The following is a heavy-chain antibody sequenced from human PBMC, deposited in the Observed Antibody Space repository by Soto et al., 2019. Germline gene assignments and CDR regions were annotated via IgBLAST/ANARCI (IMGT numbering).Heavy chain of an antibody. V-gene: IGHV1-69*01. CDR1: GGTLSSYA. CDR3: ARDRRSGYYDILTGYYRPATMDV. CDR2: IIPIFGTA. J-gene: IGHJ6*02. D-gene: IGHD3-9*01. Sequence: QVQLVQSGAEVKKPGSSVKVSCKASGGTLSSYAISWVRQAPGQGLEWMGGIIPIFGTANYAQKFQGRVTITADESTSTAYMELSSLRSEDTAVYYCARDRRSGYYDILTGYYRPATMDVWGQGTTVTVSS.